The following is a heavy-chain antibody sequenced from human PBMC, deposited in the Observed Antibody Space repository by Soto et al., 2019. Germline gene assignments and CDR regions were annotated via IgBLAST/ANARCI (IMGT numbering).Heavy chain of an antibody. J-gene: IGHJ4*02. CDR3: AREPADTLLWFEDY. D-gene: IGHD3-10*01. CDR2: IIPIFGTA. Sequence: ASVKVSCKASGGTFSSYAISWVRQAPGQGLEWMGGIIPIFGTANYAQKFQGRVTITADESTSTAYMELSSLRSEDTAVYYCAREPADTLLWFEDYWGQGTLVTVSS. CDR1: GGTFSSYA. V-gene: IGHV1-69*13.